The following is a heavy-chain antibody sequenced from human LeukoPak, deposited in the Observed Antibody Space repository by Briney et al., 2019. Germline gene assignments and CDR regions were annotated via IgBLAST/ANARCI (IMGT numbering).Heavy chain of an antibody. CDR2: ISSEGDRT. CDR3: ARRHSSSWYTYFDF. CDR1: GFTFSTYP. V-gene: IGHV3-64*01. J-gene: IGHJ4*02. Sequence: GGSLRLSCAASGFTFSTYPMHWVRQAPGKGLEYVSAISSEGDRTSYANSVKGRFTISRDNSKNTLFLQMGSLRAEDMAVYYCARRHSSSWYTYFDFWGQGTLVTVSS. D-gene: IGHD6-13*01.